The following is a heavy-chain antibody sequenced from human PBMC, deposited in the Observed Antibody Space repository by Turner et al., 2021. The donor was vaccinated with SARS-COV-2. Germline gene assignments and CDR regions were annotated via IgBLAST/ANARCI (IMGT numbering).Heavy chain of an antibody. J-gene: IGHJ4*02. CDR2: INHIGET. D-gene: IGHD3-3*01. CDR3: ARLVVVRAGVFIIRPYRRGYFDS. CDR1: GGSFSGHM. Sequence: QVQLQQWGAGLLKPSATLSLTCAVYGGSFSGHMWSWIRQSPGKGLEWIGDINHIGETNYNPSLKSRVTTSVDMSKNQFSLRLASVTAADTAVYFCARLVVVRAGVFIIRPYRRGYFDSWGQGTLVTVSS. V-gene: IGHV4-34*01.